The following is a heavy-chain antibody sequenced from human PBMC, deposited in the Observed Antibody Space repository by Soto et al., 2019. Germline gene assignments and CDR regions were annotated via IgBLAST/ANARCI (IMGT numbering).Heavy chain of an antibody. D-gene: IGHD3-22*01. J-gene: IGHJ5*02. Sequence: QLQLQESGPGLVKPSETLSLTCTVSGGSISSSSYYWSWIRQPAGKGLEWIGRIYTSGSTNYNPSLKSRVTMSVDTSKNQFSLKLSSVTAADTAVYYCARDPRYDSSGYYYGWFDPWGQGTLVTVSS. CDR3: ARDPRYDSSGYYYGWFDP. CDR2: IYTSGST. CDR1: GGSISSSSYY. V-gene: IGHV4-61*02.